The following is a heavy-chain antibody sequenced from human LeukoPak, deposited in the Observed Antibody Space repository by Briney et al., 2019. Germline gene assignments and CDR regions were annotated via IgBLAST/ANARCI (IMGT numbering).Heavy chain of an antibody. V-gene: IGHV3-7*03. CDR3: ARDYGLAGLFWYFDL. CDR2: INQDGSEI. CDR1: GFTFSSYW. D-gene: IGHD6-19*01. J-gene: IGHJ2*01. Sequence: GGSLRLSCAASGFTFSSYWMTWVRQAPGKGLEWVANINQDGSEIYYMDSVKGRFTISRDSAKYSLYLEMNSLRGEDTAVYYCARDYGLAGLFWYFDLWGRGTLVTVSS.